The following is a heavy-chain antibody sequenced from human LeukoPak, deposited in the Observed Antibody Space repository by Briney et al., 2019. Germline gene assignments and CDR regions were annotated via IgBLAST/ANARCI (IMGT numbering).Heavy chain of an antibody. J-gene: IGHJ6*03. CDR1: GFTFSSYW. Sequence: GGSLRLSCGASGFTFSSYWMHWVRQAPGKGLVWVSRINSDGSSTSYADSVKGRFTISRDNAKNTLYLQMNSLRAEDTAVYYCARGAVAATYYYYYYYMDVWGKGTTVTVSS. CDR2: INSDGSST. V-gene: IGHV3-74*01. D-gene: IGHD2-15*01. CDR3: ARGAVAATYYYYYYYMDV.